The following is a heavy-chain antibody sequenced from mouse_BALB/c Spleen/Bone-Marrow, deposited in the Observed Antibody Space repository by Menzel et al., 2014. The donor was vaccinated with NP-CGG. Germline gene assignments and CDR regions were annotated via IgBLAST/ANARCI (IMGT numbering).Heavy chain of an antibody. D-gene: IGHD1-1*02. CDR3: AKGGHVMDY. CDR2: ILPGGGST. J-gene: IGHJ4*01. V-gene: IGHV1-9*01. CDR1: GYTFSDYW. Sequence: QVQLQQAGAELMKPGASVMISCKATGYTFSDYWIKWVKQRPGHGLEWIGEILPGGGSTNYHENFKGKATFTADTSSNTAYMQLSSLTSEVSAVYYCAKGGHVMDYWGQGTS.